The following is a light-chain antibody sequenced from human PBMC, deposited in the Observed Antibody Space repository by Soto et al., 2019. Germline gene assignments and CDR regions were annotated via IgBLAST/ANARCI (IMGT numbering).Light chain of an antibody. Sequence: EIVLTQSPATLSLSPGERATLSCRASQSVSKYLAWYQQKSGQAPRLLLYDASSRATGIPARFSGSGSGTDFTLTISSLEPEDFAVYYCQHRHNWPLTFGGGTKVDIK. CDR2: DAS. CDR3: QHRHNWPLT. V-gene: IGKV3-11*01. J-gene: IGKJ4*01. CDR1: QSVSKY.